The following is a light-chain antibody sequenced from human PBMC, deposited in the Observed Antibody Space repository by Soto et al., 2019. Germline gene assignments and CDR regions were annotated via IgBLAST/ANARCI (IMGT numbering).Light chain of an antibody. J-gene: IGKJ4*01. V-gene: IGKV4-1*01. CDR3: QQYYITPLT. CDR2: WAS. CDR1: QSLLYSNGKNY. Sequence: DFVMTQSPDSLAVSLGERATINCKPSQSLLYSNGKNYLAWYQQKSGQPPKVLIYWASTRESWVPDRFSGSGSGTDFTLTINNLQAEDAAVYYCQQYYITPLTFGGGTKVDIK.